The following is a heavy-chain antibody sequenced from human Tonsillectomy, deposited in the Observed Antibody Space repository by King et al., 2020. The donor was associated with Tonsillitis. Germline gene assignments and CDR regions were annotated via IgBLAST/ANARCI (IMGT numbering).Heavy chain of an antibody. D-gene: IGHD2-2*02. CDR1: GYSFTSYW. CDR3: ARHANYCSSTSCYTLGAFDI. CDR2: IYPGDSDT. V-gene: IGHV5-51*01. Sequence: VQLVESGAEVKKPGESLNISCKGSGYSFTSYWIGWVRQMPGKGLEWMGIIYPGDSDTRYSPSFQGQVTISADKSISTAYLQWSSLKASDTAMYYCARHANYCSSTSCYTLGAFDIWGQGTMVTVSS. J-gene: IGHJ3*02.